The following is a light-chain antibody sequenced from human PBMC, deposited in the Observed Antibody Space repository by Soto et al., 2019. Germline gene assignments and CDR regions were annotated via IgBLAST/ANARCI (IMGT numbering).Light chain of an antibody. CDR3: QQSYSTPRT. J-gene: IGKJ1*01. V-gene: IGKV1-39*01. CDR1: QSIITY. CDR2: GAS. Sequence: IQMAQSPSSLSASVGDRVTITCRASQSIITYLNWYQQKPGKAPKLLIYGASRLQSGVPSRFSGSGSGTDFTLTISSLQPEDFATYYCQQSYSTPRTFGQGTKVDI.